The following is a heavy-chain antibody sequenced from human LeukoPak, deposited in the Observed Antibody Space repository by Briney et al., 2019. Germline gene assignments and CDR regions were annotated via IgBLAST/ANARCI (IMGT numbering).Heavy chain of an antibody. CDR2: IYYSGST. Sequence: SETLSLTCTVSGGSISSYYWSWIRQPPGKGLEWMGYIYYSGSTNYNPSLKSRVTISVDTSKNQFSLKLSSVTAADTAVYYCARHRGGSYYENIYCDYWAQGTLVTVSS. CDR3: ARHRGGSYYENIYCDY. CDR1: GGSISSYY. V-gene: IGHV4-59*08. J-gene: IGHJ4*02. D-gene: IGHD1-26*01.